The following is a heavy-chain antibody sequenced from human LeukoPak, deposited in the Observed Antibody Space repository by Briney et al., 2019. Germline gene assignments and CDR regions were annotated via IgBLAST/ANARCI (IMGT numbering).Heavy chain of an antibody. CDR3: ARDSEAGTTSFDRGMDV. Sequence: GGSLRLSCAASGFTFSSYWMHWVRQAPGKGLVWVSRINSDGSSTSYADSVKGRFTISRDNSKNTLYLQMNSLRAEDTAVYYCARDSEAGTTSFDRGMDVWGQGTTVTVSS. V-gene: IGHV3-74*01. J-gene: IGHJ6*02. CDR1: GFTFSSYW. CDR2: INSDGSST. D-gene: IGHD6-19*01.